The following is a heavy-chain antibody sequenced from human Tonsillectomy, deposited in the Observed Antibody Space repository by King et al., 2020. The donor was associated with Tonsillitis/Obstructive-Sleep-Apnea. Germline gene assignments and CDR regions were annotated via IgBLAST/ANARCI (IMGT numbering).Heavy chain of an antibody. CDR2: ISYDGSNK. Sequence: VQLVESGGGVVQPGRSLRLSCAASGFTFSSYAMHWVRQAPGKGLEWVAVISYDGSNKYYADSVKGRFTISRDNSKNTLYLQMNSLRAEDTAVYYCARDLISGDYASYAFDIWGQGTMVTVSS. D-gene: IGHD4-17*01. CDR1: GFTFSSYA. CDR3: ARDLISGDYASYAFDI. J-gene: IGHJ3*02. V-gene: IGHV3-30*04.